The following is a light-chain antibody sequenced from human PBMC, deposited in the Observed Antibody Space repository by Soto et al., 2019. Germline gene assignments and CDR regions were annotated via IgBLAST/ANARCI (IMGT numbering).Light chain of an antibody. V-gene: IGLV2-8*01. CDR1: ASDIGGYTF. Sequence: QSVLTQPPSASGSPGQSVAISCTGTASDIGGYTFVSWYQQHPGKAPKLLIYDVNKRPSGVPDLFSCSKSGNKASLTVSGLHDEDEADYYCSANGGTNPYVFGTGTKVTVL. CDR2: DVN. J-gene: IGLJ1*01. CDR3: SANGGTNPYV.